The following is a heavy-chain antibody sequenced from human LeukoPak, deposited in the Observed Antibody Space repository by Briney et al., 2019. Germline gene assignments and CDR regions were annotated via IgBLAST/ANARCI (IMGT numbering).Heavy chain of an antibody. CDR1: GYSFTSYW. CDR2: IYPGDSDT. Sequence: GESLKISCKGSGYSFTSYWIGRVRQMPGKGLEWMGIIYPGDSDTRYSPSFQGQVTISADKSISTAYLQWSSLKASDTAMYYCARTESYGSGSHRANYYYYGMDVWGQGTTVTVSS. V-gene: IGHV5-51*01. CDR3: ARTESYGSGSHRANYYYYGMDV. J-gene: IGHJ6*02. D-gene: IGHD3-10*01.